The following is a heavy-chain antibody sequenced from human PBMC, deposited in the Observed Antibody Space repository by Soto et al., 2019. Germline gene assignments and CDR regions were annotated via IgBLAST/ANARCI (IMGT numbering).Heavy chain of an antibody. CDR2: MSHDGSHK. D-gene: IGHD6-19*01. Sequence: QVHLVESGGGVVQAGGSLGLSCTASGFTCSTYGMHWFRQAPGKGPVWVAVMSHDGSHKAFLDSVKGRFIISRDNSKNTLYLHMNRLRPDDTAVYYCARLPRSGWDHYYYGMDVWGPGTTVIVSS. CDR3: ARLPRSGWDHYYYGMDV. J-gene: IGHJ6*02. CDR1: GFTCSTYG. V-gene: IGHV3-30*03.